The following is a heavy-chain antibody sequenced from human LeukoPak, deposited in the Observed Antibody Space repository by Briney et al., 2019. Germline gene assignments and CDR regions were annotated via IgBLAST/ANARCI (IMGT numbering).Heavy chain of an antibody. CDR2: IYPGDSNT. Sequence: PGESLQISCQDSRYSFTNYWIGWVRQMPGKGLGWMGIIYPGDSNTTYSPSFQGQVTISADKSISTAYLQWSSLKASDTAIYYCAKRPGRHAPWVSWGQGTLVTVSS. J-gene: IGHJ5*02. D-gene: IGHD1-1*01. CDR1: RYSFTNYW. V-gene: IGHV5-51*01. CDR3: AKRPGRHAPWVS.